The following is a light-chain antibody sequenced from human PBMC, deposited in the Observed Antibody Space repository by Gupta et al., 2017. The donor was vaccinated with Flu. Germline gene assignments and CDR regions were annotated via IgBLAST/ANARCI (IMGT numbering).Light chain of an antibody. CDR3: QQRDSTPHS. V-gene: IGKV1-39*01. Sequence: DIQMTQSPSSLSASVGDRVTITCRASQSISSYLNWYQQKPGKAPKLLIYAASRLQSGVPSRFSGSGSGTDFTLTISSLQPEDFATYYCQQRDSTPHSFGQGTKLEIK. CDR1: QSISSY. J-gene: IGKJ2*03. CDR2: AAS.